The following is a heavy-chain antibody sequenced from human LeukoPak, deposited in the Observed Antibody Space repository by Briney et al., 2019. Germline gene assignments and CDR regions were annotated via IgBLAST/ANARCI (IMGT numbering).Heavy chain of an antibody. Sequence: GGSLRLSCAASGFMFSSNWMSWVRLAPGKGLEWVANINQGEGEKYYVDSVKGRFTISRDNAKKSLFLQMNSLRAEDTAVYYCARGRFIAGTTAYYFDYWGQGTLVTVSS. CDR1: GFMFSSNW. J-gene: IGHJ4*02. V-gene: IGHV3-7*03. CDR3: ARGRFIAGTTAYYFDY. D-gene: IGHD1-26*01. CDR2: INQGEGEK.